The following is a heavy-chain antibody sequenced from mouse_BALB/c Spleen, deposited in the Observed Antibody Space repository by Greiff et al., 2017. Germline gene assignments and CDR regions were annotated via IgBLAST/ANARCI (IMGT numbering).Heavy chain of an antibody. J-gene: IGHJ4*01. CDR3: ARGMITTRAMDY. V-gene: IGHV1S81*02. Sequence: QVQLQQPGAELVKPGASVKLSCKASGYTFTSYWMHWVKQRPGQGLEWIGEINPSNGRTNYNKQFKSKATLTVDQSSSTAYMQLSSLTSEDSAVYYCARGMITTRAMDYWGQGTSVTVSS. CDR1: GYTFTSYW. D-gene: IGHD2-4*01. CDR2: INPSNGRT.